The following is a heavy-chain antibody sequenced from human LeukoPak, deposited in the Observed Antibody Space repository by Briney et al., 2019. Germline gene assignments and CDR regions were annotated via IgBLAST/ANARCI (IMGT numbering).Heavy chain of an antibody. J-gene: IGHJ4*02. CDR1: GYTFTGYY. CDR3: ARDGQRAGIDY. V-gene: IGHV1-18*04. CDR2: ISAYNGNT. D-gene: IGHD6-25*01. Sequence: ASVKVSCKASGYTFTGYYMHWVRQAPGQGLEWMGWISAYNGNTNYAQKLQGRVTMTTDTSTSTAYMELRSLRSDDTAVYYCARDGQRAGIDYWGQGTLVTVSS.